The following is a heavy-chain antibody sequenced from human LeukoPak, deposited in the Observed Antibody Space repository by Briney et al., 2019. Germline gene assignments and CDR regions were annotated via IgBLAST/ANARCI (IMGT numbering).Heavy chain of an antibody. Sequence: TGGSLRLSCAASGFTFSDYYMSWVRQAPGKGLEWVSYISSSGSTIYYADSVKGRFTISRDNAKNSLYLQMNSLRAEDTAVYYCARGGWDIVVVVAATGSDIWGQGTMVTVSS. J-gene: IGHJ3*02. CDR2: ISSSGSTI. CDR1: GFTFSDYY. V-gene: IGHV3-11*01. CDR3: ARGGWDIVVVVAATGSDI. D-gene: IGHD2-15*01.